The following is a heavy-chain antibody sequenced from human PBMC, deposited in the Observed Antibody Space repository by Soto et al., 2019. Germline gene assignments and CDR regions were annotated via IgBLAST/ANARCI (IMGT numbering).Heavy chain of an antibody. V-gene: IGHV1-69*13. D-gene: IGHD2-15*01. Sequence: SVKVACTASGGPFISYAISWVRQAPGQGLEWMGGIIHIFGTANYAQKFQGRVTITADESTSTAYMELSSLRSEDTAVYYCARRGYCSGGSCAPGFYGMDVWGQGTTVTVSS. CDR1: GGPFISYA. CDR3: ARRGYCSGGSCAPGFYGMDV. CDR2: IIHIFGTA. J-gene: IGHJ6*02.